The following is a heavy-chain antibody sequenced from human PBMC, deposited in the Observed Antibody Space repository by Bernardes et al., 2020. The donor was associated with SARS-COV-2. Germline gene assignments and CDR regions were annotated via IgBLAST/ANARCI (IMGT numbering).Heavy chain of an antibody. V-gene: IGHV1-2*02. Sequence: ASVEVCCKASGYTFSDYYIHWLRQAPGQGFEWMGWISPKSGATNYAQKFQGRVTMTRDTAISTEYMQLSRLTSDDTAVYYCARTFYYDRGGNSVFDQWGQGTLVSVSS. D-gene: IGHD3-22*01. J-gene: IGHJ4*02. CDR3: ARTFYYDRGGNSVFDQ. CDR2: ISPKSGAT. CDR1: GYTFSDYY.